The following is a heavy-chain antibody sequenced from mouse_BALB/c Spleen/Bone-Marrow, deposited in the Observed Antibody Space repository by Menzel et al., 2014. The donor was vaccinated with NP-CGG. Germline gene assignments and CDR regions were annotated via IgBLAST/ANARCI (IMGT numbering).Heavy chain of an antibody. CDR1: GFTFSSFG. CDR3: TRGGNWDDFDY. CDR2: ISSGSSTI. V-gene: IGHV5-17*02. J-gene: IGHJ2*01. Sequence: EVKLVESGGGLVQPGGSRKLSCAASGFTFSSFGMHWVRQAPEKGLEWVAYISSGSSTIFYADTSKGRFTVSRDNPKNTLFLQMTSLRSEDTAMYYCTRGGNWDDFDYWGQGTTLTVSS. D-gene: IGHD4-1*01.